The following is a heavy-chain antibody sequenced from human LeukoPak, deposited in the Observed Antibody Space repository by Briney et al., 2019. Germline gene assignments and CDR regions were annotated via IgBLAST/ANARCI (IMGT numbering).Heavy chain of an antibody. CDR3: ARAICSGGSCAIDY. J-gene: IGHJ4*02. CDR1: GFTVRSNY. Sequence: PGGSLRLSRAASGFTVRSNYMSWVRQAPGKGLEWVSVIYSGGSTYYADSVKGRFTISRDNSKNTLYLQMNSLRAEDTAVYYCARAICSGGSCAIDYWGQGTLVTVSS. D-gene: IGHD2-15*01. V-gene: IGHV3-53*01. CDR2: IYSGGST.